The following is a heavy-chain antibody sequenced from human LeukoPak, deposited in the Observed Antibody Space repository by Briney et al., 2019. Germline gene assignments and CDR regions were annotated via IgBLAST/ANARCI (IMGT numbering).Heavy chain of an antibody. CDR1: GFTFSSYA. CDR3: ARDPPKDSGYDYYYYGMDV. CDR2: ISYDGSNK. J-gene: IGHJ6*02. Sequence: GGSLRLSCAASGFTFSSYAMHWVRQAPGKGLEWVAVISYDGSNKYYADSVKGRFTISRDNSKNTLYPQMNSLRAEDTAVYYCARDPPKDSGYDYYYYGMDVWGQGTTVTVSS. V-gene: IGHV3-30-3*01. D-gene: IGHD5-12*01.